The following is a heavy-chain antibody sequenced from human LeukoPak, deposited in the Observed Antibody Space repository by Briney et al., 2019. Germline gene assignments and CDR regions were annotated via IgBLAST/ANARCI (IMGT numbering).Heavy chain of an antibody. CDR3: AGGVYSSGWYFHWYYYGMDV. V-gene: IGHV4-59*08. CDR2: IYNSGST. CDR1: CGSISSYY. Sequence: SQTHSPICTVSCGSISSYYWSWIRQPPGKGLGWLGYIYNSGSTNYNPSLKTRVTLPVDTSKNQFSLKLSSVTAADTAVYYCAGGVYSSGWYFHWYYYGMDVWGQGTTVTVSS. D-gene: IGHD6-19*01. J-gene: IGHJ6*02.